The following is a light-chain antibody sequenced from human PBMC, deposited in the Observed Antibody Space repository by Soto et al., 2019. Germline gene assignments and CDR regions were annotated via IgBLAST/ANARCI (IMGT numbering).Light chain of an antibody. CDR1: QSISGN. CDR3: QQRSNWPWT. CDR2: RAS. Sequence: EMLMTQSPATVSVYPGSRATLSCRGNQSISGNLAWYQQKPGQAPRLLINRASTRAPGIPARFGGSASGTEFTLTISSLQSEDFAVYYCQQRSNWPWTFGQGTKVDIK. J-gene: IGKJ1*01. V-gene: IGKV3-15*01.